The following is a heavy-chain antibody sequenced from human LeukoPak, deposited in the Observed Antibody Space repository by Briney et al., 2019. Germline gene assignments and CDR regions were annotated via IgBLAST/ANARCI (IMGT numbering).Heavy chain of an antibody. Sequence: ASVKVSCKASGYTFSGYYMHWVRQAPGQGLEWMGWINPSSGGTNYAQKFQGRVTMTRDTSISTAYMELSSLGSDDTAIYYCARDSSSGWDSFDYWGQGTLVTVSS. J-gene: IGHJ4*02. CDR1: GYTFSGYY. D-gene: IGHD6-19*01. CDR3: ARDSSSGWDSFDY. V-gene: IGHV1-2*02. CDR2: INPSSGGT.